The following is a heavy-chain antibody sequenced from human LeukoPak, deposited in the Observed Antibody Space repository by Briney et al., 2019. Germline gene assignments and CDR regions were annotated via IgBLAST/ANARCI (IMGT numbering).Heavy chain of an antibody. CDR3: ARGRGREMATITDY. D-gene: IGHD5-24*01. J-gene: IGHJ4*02. CDR1: GFTFSSYS. V-gene: IGHV3-48*01. CDR2: ISSSSSTI. Sequence: SGGSLRLSCAASGFTFSSYSMNWVRQAPGKGLEWVSYISSSSSTIYYADSVKGRFIISRDNAKNSLYLQMNSLRAEDTAVYYCARGRGREMATITDYWGQGTLVTVSS.